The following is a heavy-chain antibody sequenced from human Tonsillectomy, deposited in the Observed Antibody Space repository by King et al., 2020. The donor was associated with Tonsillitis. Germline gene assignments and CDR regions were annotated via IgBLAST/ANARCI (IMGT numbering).Heavy chain of an antibody. CDR1: GFTFSIYW. V-gene: IGHV3-7*03. Sequence: VQLVESGGGLVQPGGSLRLSCAASGFTFSIYWMSWVRQAPGKGLEWVGNIKQDGSEKYYVDSVKGRFTISRDTAKNSLYLQMNSLRAEDTAVYYCARGDYYDSSGYFDYWGQGTLATVSS. CDR3: ARGDYYDSSGYFDY. J-gene: IGHJ4*02. CDR2: IKQDGSEK. D-gene: IGHD3-22*01.